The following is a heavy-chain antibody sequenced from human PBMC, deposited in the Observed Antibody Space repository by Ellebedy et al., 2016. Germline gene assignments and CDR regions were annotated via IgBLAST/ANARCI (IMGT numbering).Heavy chain of an antibody. Sequence: GESLKISXKGSGYSFTSYWIGWVRQMPGKGLEWMGIIYPGDSDTRYSPSFQGQVTISADKSISTAYLQWSSLKASDTAMYYCARQGGYSSSGDAFDIWGQGTMVTVSS. CDR2: IYPGDSDT. V-gene: IGHV5-51*01. CDR3: ARQGGYSSSGDAFDI. CDR1: GYSFTSYW. J-gene: IGHJ3*02. D-gene: IGHD6-6*01.